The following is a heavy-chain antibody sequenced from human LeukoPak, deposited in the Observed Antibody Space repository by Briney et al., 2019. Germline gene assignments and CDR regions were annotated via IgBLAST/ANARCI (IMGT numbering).Heavy chain of an antibody. V-gene: IGHV1-69*05. CDR3: ARVAYRYCSGGSCYSGLGY. Sequence: SVKVSCKASGGTFSSYAISWVRQAPGQGLEWMGGIIPIFGTANYAQKFQGRVTMTRDTSISTAYMELSSLRSEDTAVYYCARVAYRYCSGGSCYSGLGYWGQGTLVTVSS. CDR1: GGTFSSYA. D-gene: IGHD2-15*01. CDR2: IIPIFGTA. J-gene: IGHJ4*02.